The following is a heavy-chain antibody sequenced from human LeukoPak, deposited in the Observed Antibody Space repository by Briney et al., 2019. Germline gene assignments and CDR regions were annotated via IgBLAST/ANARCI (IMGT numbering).Heavy chain of an antibody. Sequence: GGSLRLSYAASGFTFRNYAMNWVRQAPGKGLEWVSGISDSGGVIDYADSVKGRFTISRDTSKNTLHLQMNSLRAEDTAVYYCAKRLRDGYNSPIDFWGQGTLVTVSS. D-gene: IGHD5-24*01. J-gene: IGHJ4*02. V-gene: IGHV3-23*01. CDR2: ISDSGGVI. CDR3: AKRLRDGYNSPIDF. CDR1: GFTFRNYA.